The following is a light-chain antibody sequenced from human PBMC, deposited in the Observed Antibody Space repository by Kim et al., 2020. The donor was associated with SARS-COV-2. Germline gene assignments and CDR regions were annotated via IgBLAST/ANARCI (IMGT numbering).Light chain of an antibody. J-gene: IGLJ3*02. Sequence: QSVLTQPPSASGTPGQRVTISCSGGRSNTGRNTVSWYQQLPGAAPKLLIYTSNQRPSGVPDRFSGSKSGTSASLAISGLQSEDEADYYCAAWDDSLNGCVFCGWTQLTVL. CDR1: RSNTGRNT. CDR2: TSN. V-gene: IGLV1-44*01. CDR3: AAWDDSLNGCV.